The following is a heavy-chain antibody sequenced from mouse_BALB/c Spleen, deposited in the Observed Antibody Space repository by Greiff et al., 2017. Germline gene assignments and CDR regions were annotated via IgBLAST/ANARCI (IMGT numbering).Heavy chain of an antibody. CDR1: GYIFTSYW. CDR2: IYPGTGST. V-gene: IGHV1S132*01. J-gene: IGHJ3*01. Sequence: QVQLQQSGAELVRPGASVKLSCKTSGYIFTSYWIHWVKQRSGQGLEWIARIYPGTGSTYYNEKFKGKATLTADKSSSTAYMQLSSLKSEDSAVYFCASPHYYGSSSGFAYWGQGTLVTVSA. D-gene: IGHD1-1*01. CDR3: ASPHYYGSSSGFAY.